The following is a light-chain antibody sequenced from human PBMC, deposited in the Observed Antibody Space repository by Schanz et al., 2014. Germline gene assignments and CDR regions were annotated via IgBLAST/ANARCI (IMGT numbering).Light chain of an antibody. CDR3: SSYAGSNNVV. J-gene: IGLJ2*01. Sequence: QSVLTQPASVSGSPGQSITISCAGTTTDVGGYNYVSWYQQHPGKAPKLMIYEGSKRPSGVSNRFSGSKSGNTASLTISGLQAEDEADYYCSSYAGSNNVVFGGGTKLTVL. CDR1: TTDVGGYNY. V-gene: IGLV2-14*01. CDR2: EGS.